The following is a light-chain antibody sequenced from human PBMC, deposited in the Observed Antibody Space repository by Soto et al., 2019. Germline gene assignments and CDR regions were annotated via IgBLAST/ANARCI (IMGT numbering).Light chain of an antibody. CDR1: QSVSSD. J-gene: IGKJ1*01. CDR2: DAS. V-gene: IGKV3-11*01. Sequence: EIVMTQSPATLSVSPGERATLSCRASQSVSSDFAWYQQKPGQAPRLLIYDASNRATGIPARISGSGSGTDFTLTISSLEPEDFAVYYCQQRYNQWTFGQGTKVDIK. CDR3: QQRYNQWT.